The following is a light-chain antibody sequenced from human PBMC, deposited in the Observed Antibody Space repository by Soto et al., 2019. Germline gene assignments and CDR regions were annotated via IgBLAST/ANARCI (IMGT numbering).Light chain of an antibody. CDR3: QQYNIWPPWT. Sequence: EIVMTQSPATLSVSPGERATLSCRASQSVHSDLAWYQQKPDQPPRLLIYGASTRATGIPARFSGSGSGTEFTLTISSLQSEDFAVYYCQQYNIWPPWTFGQGTRVEFK. J-gene: IGKJ1*01. CDR1: QSVHSD. CDR2: GAS. V-gene: IGKV3-15*01.